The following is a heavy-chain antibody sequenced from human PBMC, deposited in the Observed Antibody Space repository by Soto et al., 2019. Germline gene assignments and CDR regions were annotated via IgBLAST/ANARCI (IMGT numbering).Heavy chain of an antibody. CDR2: ISYDGSNK. CDR1: GFTFSSYA. V-gene: IGHV3-30-3*01. J-gene: IGHJ4*01. Sequence: GGSLRLSCAASGFTFSSYAMHWVRQAPGKGLEWVAVISYDGSNKYYADSVKGRFTISRDNSKNTLYLQMNSLRAEDTAVYYCASAGSIVVNGPFDYWGKGTLFTVSS. D-gene: IGHD3-22*01. CDR3: ASAGSIVVNGPFDY.